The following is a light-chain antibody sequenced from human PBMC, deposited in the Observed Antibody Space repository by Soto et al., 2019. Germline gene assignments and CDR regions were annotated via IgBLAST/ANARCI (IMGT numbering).Light chain of an antibody. Sequence: QSALTQPPSASGSPGQSVTISCTGTSSDVGGYNYVSWYQQHPGKAPKLMIYEVSKRPSGVPDRFSGSKSGNTASLTVSGLQAEDEADYYCSPYAGSNNVFXTGSKVTVL. CDR2: EVS. V-gene: IGLV2-8*01. CDR3: SPYAGSNNV. CDR1: SSDVGGYNY. J-gene: IGLJ1*01.